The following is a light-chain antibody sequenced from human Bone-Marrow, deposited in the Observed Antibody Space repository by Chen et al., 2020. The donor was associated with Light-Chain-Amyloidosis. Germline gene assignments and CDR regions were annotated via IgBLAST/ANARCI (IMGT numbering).Light chain of an antibody. J-gene: IGLJ3*02. CDR2: DDS. CDR3: QVWDRSSDRPV. V-gene: IGLV3-21*03. CDR1: NIGSTS. Sequence: SYVLPQPSSVSVAPGKTSTNALGGNNIGSTSVHWYQQTPGQAPLLAAYDDSDRPSGIPERLSGSNSGNTATLTISRVEAGDEADYYCQVWDRSSDRPVFGGGTKLTVL.